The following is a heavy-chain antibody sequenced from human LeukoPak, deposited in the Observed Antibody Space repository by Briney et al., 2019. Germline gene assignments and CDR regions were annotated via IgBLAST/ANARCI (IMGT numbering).Heavy chain of an antibody. V-gene: IGHV1-46*01. CDR3: ARKMTGYSYYFDY. Sequence: ASVKVSCKASGYTFTSYFIHWVRQAPGQGLEWMGIINPGVLSTIYAQKFQGRVTMTRDTSTRTLYMELSSLRSDDTAVYYCARKMTGYSYYFDYWGQGTLVTVAS. CDR2: INPGVLST. J-gene: IGHJ4*02. D-gene: IGHD2-15*01. CDR1: GYTFTSYF.